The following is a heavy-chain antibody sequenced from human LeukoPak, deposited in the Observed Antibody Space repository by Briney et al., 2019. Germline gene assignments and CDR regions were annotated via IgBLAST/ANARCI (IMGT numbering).Heavy chain of an antibody. J-gene: IGHJ4*02. CDR3: ARDPLHIGYDENDY. V-gene: IGHV1-2*02. CDR1: GYTFTGYY. D-gene: IGHD5-12*01. CDR2: INPNSGGT. Sequence: GASVKVSCMASGYTFTGYYMHWVRQAPGQGLEWMGWINPNSGGTNYAQKFQGRVTMTRDTSISTAYMELSRLRSDDTAVYYCARDPLHIGYDENDYWSQGTLVTVSS.